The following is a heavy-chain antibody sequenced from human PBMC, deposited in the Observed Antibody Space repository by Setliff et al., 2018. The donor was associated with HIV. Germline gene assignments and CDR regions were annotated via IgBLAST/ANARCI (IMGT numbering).Heavy chain of an antibody. D-gene: IGHD6-19*01. V-gene: IGHV4-4*02. J-gene: IGHJ4*02. CDR3: ARATWLVHPFPLYYFDY. Sequence: SETLSLTCAVSSGSISSSNWWSWVRHPPGKGLEWIGEIYHSGSTNYNPSLKSRVTISVDKSKNQFSLKLISVTAAATAVYHCARATWLVHPFPLYYFDYWGQGTLVTVSS. CDR2: IYHSGST. CDR1: SGSISSSNW.